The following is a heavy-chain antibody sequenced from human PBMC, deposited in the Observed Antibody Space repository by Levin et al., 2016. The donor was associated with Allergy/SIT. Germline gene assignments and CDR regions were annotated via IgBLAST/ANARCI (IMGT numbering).Heavy chain of an antibody. CDR1: GVSINSGTYY. V-gene: IGHV4-31*03. CDR3: ARGGCRAGNCYPGDY. J-gene: IGHJ4*02. CDR2: IYYNGKT. Sequence: SETLSLTCTASGVSINSGTYYWSWIRQRPGKGLEWIGYIYYNGKTYYNPSLESRATISMGTTKTQFSLRLSSVSAADTAVYYCARGGCRAGNCYPGDYWGQGTLVTVSS. D-gene: IGHD2-15*01.